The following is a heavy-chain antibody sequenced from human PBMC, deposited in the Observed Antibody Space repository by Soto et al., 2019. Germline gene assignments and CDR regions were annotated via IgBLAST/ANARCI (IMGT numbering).Heavy chain of an antibody. CDR3: ARIKLVEWFFINVDVYDMDV. V-gene: IGHV3-23*01. D-gene: IGHD3-3*01. Sequence: GGSLRLSCTASGFSFRKYAMSWVRQAPGKGLEWVSSIHGGGDSTYYADSVEGRFTVSRDNARNSVSLQMDSLRDEDAAVYYCARIKLVEWFFINVDVYDMDVWGQGTPVTVSS. CDR2: IHGGGDST. CDR1: GFSFRKYA. J-gene: IGHJ6*02.